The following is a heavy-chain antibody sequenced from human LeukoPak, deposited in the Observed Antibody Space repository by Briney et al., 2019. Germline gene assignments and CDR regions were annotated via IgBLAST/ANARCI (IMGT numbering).Heavy chain of an antibody. V-gene: IGHV3-21*01. CDR3: ARDSDYGDSRSDFDY. CDR2: ISRSPPVI. CDR1: GFTFSSYT. J-gene: IGHJ4*02. D-gene: IGHD4-17*01. Sequence: GGSLRLSCAASGFTFSSYTMNWVRQAPRKGLEWVSSISRSPPVIDYADSVKGRFTISRDNAKNSLYLQMISLRAEDTAVYFCARDSDYGDSRSDFDYWGQGTLVTVSS.